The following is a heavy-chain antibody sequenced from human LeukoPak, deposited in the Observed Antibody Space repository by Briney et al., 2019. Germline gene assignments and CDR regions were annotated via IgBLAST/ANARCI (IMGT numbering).Heavy chain of an antibody. CDR2: IKQDGSEK. V-gene: IGHV3-7*01. J-gene: IGHJ4*02. D-gene: IGHD5-12*01. CDR1: GFTFSSYW. CDR3: ARVETPCGYVAYFDY. Sequence: GGSLRLSCAASGFTFSSYWMSWVRQAPGKGLEWVANIKQDGSEKYYVDSVKGRFTISRDNAKNSLYLQMNSLRAEDTAVYYCARVETPCGYVAYFDYWGQGTLVTVSS.